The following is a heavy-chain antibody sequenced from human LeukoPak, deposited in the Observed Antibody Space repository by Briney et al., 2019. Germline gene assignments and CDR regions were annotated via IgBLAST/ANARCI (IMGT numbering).Heavy chain of an antibody. D-gene: IGHD5-18*01. CDR2: IYTSGST. Sequence: SETLSLTCTVSGGSISGYYWSWIRPPPGKGLEWIGYIYTSGSTNYNPSLKSRVTISVDTSKNQFSLKLSSVTAANTAVYYCARQGTQYSYGYNWFDPWGQGTLVTVSS. CDR1: GGSISGYY. J-gene: IGHJ5*02. CDR3: ARQGTQYSYGYNWFDP. V-gene: IGHV4-4*09.